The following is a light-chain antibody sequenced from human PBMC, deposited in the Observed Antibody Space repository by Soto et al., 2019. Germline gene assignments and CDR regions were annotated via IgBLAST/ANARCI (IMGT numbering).Light chain of an antibody. CDR3: QRSDSTPLT. CDR1: QSISRY. Sequence: DLQMTQSPSSLSASVGDRVTITCRASQSISRYLNWYQQEPGKAPKLLIYAASSLQSGVPSRFSGSGSGTDFTLTISSLQPEDFATYYCQRSDSTPLTFGGGTNVEIK. V-gene: IGKV1-39*01. J-gene: IGKJ4*01. CDR2: AAS.